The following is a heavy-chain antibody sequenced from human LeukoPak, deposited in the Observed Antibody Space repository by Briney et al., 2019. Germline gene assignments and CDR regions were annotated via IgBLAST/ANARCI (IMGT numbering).Heavy chain of an antibody. CDR1: GFTVSSNY. CDR3: ARNAGTLWSNRGYVFDI. CDR2: IYRGESI. J-gene: IGHJ3*02. V-gene: IGHV3-53*01. Sequence: AGGSLRLSCAASGFTVSSNYMSWVRQAPGKGLEWVSVIYRGESIYYGDYVTRRFTISRDKSKNALYLQMNRLRVEDTAVYSCARNAGTLWSNRGYVFDIWGEGAMVIVSS. D-gene: IGHD2-21*01.